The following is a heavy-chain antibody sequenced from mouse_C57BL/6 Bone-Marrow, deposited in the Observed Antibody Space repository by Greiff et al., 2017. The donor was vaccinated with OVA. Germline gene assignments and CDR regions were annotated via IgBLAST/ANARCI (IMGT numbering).Heavy chain of an antibody. CDR3: ARCNYYGSSYDY. D-gene: IGHD1-1*01. Sequence: EVKLVESGGGLVQPGGSLSLSCAASGFTFTDYYMSWVRQPPGKALEWLGFIRNKANGYTTEYSASVKGRFTISRDNSQSILYLQMNALRAEDSATYYCARCNYYGSSYDYWGQGTTLTVSS. J-gene: IGHJ2*01. V-gene: IGHV7-3*01. CDR2: IRNKANGYTT. CDR1: GFTFTDYY.